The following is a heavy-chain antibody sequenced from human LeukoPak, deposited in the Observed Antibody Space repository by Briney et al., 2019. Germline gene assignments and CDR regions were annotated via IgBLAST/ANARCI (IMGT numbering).Heavy chain of an antibody. Sequence: GASVKVSCKASGYTFTGYYMHWVRQAPGQGLEWMGWINPNSGGTNYAQKFQGRVTMTRDTSISTAYMELSRLRSDDTAVYYCAREGPMTRRVRGAFDIWGQGTMVTVSS. CDR1: GYTFTGYY. CDR3: AREGPMTRRVRGAFDI. V-gene: IGHV1-2*02. CDR2: INPNSGGT. D-gene: IGHD3-10*01. J-gene: IGHJ3*02.